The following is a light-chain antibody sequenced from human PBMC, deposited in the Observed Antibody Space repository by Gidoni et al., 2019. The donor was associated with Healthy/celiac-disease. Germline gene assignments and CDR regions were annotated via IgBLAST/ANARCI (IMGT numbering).Light chain of an antibody. V-gene: IGKV4-1*01. CDR1: QSVLYSSNNKNY. CDR3: QQYYSTPLT. CDR2: WAS. J-gene: IGKJ4*01. Sequence: DIVMSQYQDSLAVSLGERATLNCKSSQSVLYSSNNKNYLAWYQQKPGQPPKLLIYWASTRESGVPDRFSGSGSGTDFTLTISSLQAEDLAVYYCQQYYSTPLTFGGGTKVEIK.